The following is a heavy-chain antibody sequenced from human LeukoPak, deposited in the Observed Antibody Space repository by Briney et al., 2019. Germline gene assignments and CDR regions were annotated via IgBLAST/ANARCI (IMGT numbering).Heavy chain of an antibody. J-gene: IGHJ4*02. D-gene: IGHD3-9*01. CDR2: MNPNSGNT. Sequence: ASVKVSCKASGGTFSSYPISWVRQAPGLGLEWMGWMNPNSGNTGYAQKFQGRVTMTRNASISTAYMELSSLRSEDTAVYYCARASDYDILTGTNWGQGTLVTVSS. CDR1: GGTFSSYP. CDR3: ARASDYDILTGTN. V-gene: IGHV1-8*02.